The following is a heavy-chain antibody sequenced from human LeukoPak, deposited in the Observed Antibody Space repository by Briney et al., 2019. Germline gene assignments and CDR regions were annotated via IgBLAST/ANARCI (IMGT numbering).Heavy chain of an antibody. Sequence: GGSLRLSFAASGFTFSSFAMSWVRQAPGKGLEWVSAISVGRGTTYYAESVKGRFTISRDNSKYKLYRQMNSLRADDTAVHYCAKDASSWTPNNWFDPWGQGTLVSVSS. V-gene: IGHV3-23*01. CDR1: GFTFSSFA. CDR3: AKDASSWTPNNWFDP. D-gene: IGHD6-13*01. CDR2: ISVGRGTT. J-gene: IGHJ5*02.